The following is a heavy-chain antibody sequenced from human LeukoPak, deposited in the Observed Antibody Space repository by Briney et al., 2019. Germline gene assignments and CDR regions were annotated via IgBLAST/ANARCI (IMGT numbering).Heavy chain of an antibody. D-gene: IGHD6-25*01. CDR3: VRRQALRGRHRAFDP. J-gene: IGHJ5*02. Sequence: SVKVSCTASGGTFSNYAISWVRQAPGQGLEWLGGIIPMFGTAKYAQKFQGRVTITTDEPTTTAYMELISLRFEDTAVYYCVRRQALRGRHRAFDPWGQGTLVTVTS. V-gene: IGHV1-69*05. CDR2: IIPMFGTA. CDR1: GGTFSNYA.